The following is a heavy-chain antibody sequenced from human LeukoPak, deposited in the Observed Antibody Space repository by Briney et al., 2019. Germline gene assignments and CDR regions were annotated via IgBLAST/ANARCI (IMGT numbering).Heavy chain of an antibody. V-gene: IGHV1-18*01. Sequence: GASVKVSCKASGYTFTSYDINWVRQAPGQGLEWMGWIKIGEGTTHSAQKFQDRVSMTRDRSSNTAFLELRSLRSDDTAVYFCSRSFYSSSWYYFDLWGQGTLVTVSS. CDR2: IKIGEGTT. D-gene: IGHD4-11*01. CDR1: GYTFTSYD. J-gene: IGHJ4*02. CDR3: SRSFYSSSWYYFDL.